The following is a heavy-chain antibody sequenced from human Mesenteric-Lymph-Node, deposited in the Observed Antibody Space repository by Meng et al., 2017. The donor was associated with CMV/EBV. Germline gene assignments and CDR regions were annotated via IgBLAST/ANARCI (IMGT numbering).Heavy chain of an antibody. CDR2: SYYTGNT. J-gene: IGHJ4*02. CDR1: GGSISSSSYY. V-gene: IGHV4-39*07. Sequence: SETLSLTCTVSGGSISSSSYYWGWIRQPPGKGLEWIGSSYYTGNTYYNPSLKSRVTISVDTSKNQFSLKLSSVTAADTAVYYCARQGVTTALFDFWGQGILVTVSS. CDR3: ARQGVTTALFDF. D-gene: IGHD3-10*01.